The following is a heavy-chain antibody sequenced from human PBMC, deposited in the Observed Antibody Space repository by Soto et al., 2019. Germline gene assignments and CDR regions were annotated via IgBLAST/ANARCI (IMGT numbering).Heavy chain of an antibody. CDR3: ARHDCISTSCYYYYYYSMDV. Sequence: SVKVSCKASGGTFSSYTISWVRQAPGQGLEWMGRIIPILGIANYAQKFQGRVTITADESTSTAYMELSSLRSEDTAVYYCARHDCISTSCYYYYYYSMDVWGQGTTVTVSS. J-gene: IGHJ6*02. D-gene: IGHD2-2*01. CDR2: IIPILGIA. CDR1: GGTFSSYT. V-gene: IGHV1-69*02.